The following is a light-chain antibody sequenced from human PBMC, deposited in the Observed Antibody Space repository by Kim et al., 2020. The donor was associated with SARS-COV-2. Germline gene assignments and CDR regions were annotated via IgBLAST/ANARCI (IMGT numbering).Light chain of an antibody. Sequence: EIVMTQSPAPLSVSPGERATLSCRASQSVSSNLAWYQQKPGQAPRLLIYGASTRATGIPARFSGSGSGTEFTLTISSLQSEDFAVYYCQQYNNWPPKTFGGGTKVDIK. J-gene: IGKJ4*01. CDR2: GAS. CDR3: QQYNNWPPKT. CDR1: QSVSSN. V-gene: IGKV3-15*01.